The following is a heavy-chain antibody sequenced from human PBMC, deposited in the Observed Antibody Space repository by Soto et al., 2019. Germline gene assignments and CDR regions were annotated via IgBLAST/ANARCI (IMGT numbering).Heavy chain of an antibody. CDR2: LSSSGIRT. CDR3: AKHLPVESHGLDY. D-gene: IGHD4-17*01. J-gene: IGHJ4*02. Sequence: GGSLRLSCAASGFTFSSYTMAWVRQAPGKGLEWVSALSSSGIRTYYADSVKGRFTISRDNSKNTLYLQMNSLGAEDTALYYCAKHLPVESHGLDYWGQGTLVTVPQ. V-gene: IGHV3-23*01. CDR1: GFTFSSYT.